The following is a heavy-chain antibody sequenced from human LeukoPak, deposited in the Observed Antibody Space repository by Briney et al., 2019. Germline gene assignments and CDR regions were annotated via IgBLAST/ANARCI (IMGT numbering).Heavy chain of an antibody. V-gene: IGHV3-48*01. Sequence: GGSLRLSCAASGFTFSNYSMNWVRQAPGKGLEWVSYISRSSTTIYYADSVKGRFTISRDNAKSSLYLQMNSLRAEDTAVYYCSTSGYSSSWYFGWGQGTLVTVSS. CDR2: ISRSSTTI. CDR1: GFTFSNYS. CDR3: STSGYSSSWYFG. J-gene: IGHJ4*02. D-gene: IGHD6-13*01.